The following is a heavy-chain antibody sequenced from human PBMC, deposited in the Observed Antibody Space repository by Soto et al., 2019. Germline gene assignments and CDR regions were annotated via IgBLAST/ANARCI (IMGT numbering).Heavy chain of an antibody. CDR1: GYTFTSYG. V-gene: IGHV1-18*01. Sequence: QVQLVQSGAEVKKPGASVKDSCKASGYTFTSYGISWVRQAPGQGLEWMGWISAYNGNTNYAQKLQGRVTMTTDTSTSTAYMEPRSLRSDDTAVYYCARNPYGTVTTLWYFDLWGRGTLVTVSS. J-gene: IGHJ2*01. D-gene: IGHD4-17*01. CDR2: ISAYNGNT. CDR3: ARNPYGTVTTLWYFDL.